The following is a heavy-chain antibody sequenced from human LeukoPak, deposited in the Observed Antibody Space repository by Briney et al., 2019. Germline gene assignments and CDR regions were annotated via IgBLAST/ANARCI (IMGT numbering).Heavy chain of an antibody. CDR3: ATAEQLV. J-gene: IGHJ4*02. D-gene: IGHD6-6*01. CDR2: LHPEDREV. Sequence: ASVKVSCRVSGDTLTEISIHWVRQTPGKGLEWMGGLHPEDREVIYAQKFQGRVIMTEDSSTDTAYMDLRSLRSEDTAVYYCATAEQLVWGQGILVTVSS. V-gene: IGHV1-24*01. CDR1: GDTLTEIS.